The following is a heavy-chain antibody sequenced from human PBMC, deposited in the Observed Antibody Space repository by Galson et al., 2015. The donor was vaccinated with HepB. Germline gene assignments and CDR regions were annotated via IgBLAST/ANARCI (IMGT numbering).Heavy chain of an antibody. CDR1: GFTFSSYA. D-gene: IGHD2-2*01. CDR3: AKVGPSCSSTRCGDYYYDY. V-gene: IGHV3-23*01. Sequence: SLRLSCAASGFTFSSYAMNWVRQAPGKGLEWVAAVSGSAAGTEYGITTDYADSVKGRFTISRDNSKDTLYLQMNSLRAEDTAVYYCAKVGPSCSSTRCGDYYYDYWGQGTLVTVSS. J-gene: IGHJ4*02. CDR2: VSGSAAGTEYGITT.